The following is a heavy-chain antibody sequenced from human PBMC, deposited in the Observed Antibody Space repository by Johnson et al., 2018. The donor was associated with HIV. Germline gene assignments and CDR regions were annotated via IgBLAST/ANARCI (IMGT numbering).Heavy chain of an antibody. D-gene: IGHD3-22*01. CDR2: INWNGGST. V-gene: IGHV3-20*04. J-gene: IGHJ3*01. CDR1: GFTFDDYG. CDR3: ARDWDYYDSSGYYYANMVDAFDV. Sequence: LVESGGGVVRPGESLRLSCAASGFTFDDYGMSWVRQAPGKGLEWVSGINWNGGSTGYADSVKGRFTISRDNAKNSLYLQMNSLRAEDTALYYCARDWDYYDSSGYYYANMVDAFDVWGQGTVVTVSS.